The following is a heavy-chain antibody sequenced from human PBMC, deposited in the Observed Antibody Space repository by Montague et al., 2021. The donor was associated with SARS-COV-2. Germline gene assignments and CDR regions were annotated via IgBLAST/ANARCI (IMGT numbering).Heavy chain of an antibody. V-gene: IGHV4-31*03. J-gene: IGHJ3*02. D-gene: IGHD3-22*01. CDR1: GGSISSGGYY. CDR3: ARARIVVVINAFDI. CDR2: IYYSGST. Sequence: TLSLTCTVSGGSISSGGYYWSWIRQHPGKGLEWTGYIYYSGSTYYNPSLKSRVTISVDTSKNQFSLKLSSVTAADTAVYYCARARIVVVINAFDIWGQGTMVTVSS.